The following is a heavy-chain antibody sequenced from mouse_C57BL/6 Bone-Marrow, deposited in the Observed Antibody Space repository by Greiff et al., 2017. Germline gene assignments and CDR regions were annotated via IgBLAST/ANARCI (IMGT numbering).Heavy chain of an antibody. Sequence: VQGVESGAELVRPGTSVKVSCKASGYAFTNYLIEWVKQRPGQGLEWIGVINPGSGGTNYNEKFKGKATLTADKSSSTAYMQLSSLTSEDSAVYFCARSGHYFDYWGQGTTLTVSS. CDR3: ARSGHYFDY. CDR1: GYAFTNYL. J-gene: IGHJ2*01. V-gene: IGHV1-54*01. CDR2: INPGSGGT.